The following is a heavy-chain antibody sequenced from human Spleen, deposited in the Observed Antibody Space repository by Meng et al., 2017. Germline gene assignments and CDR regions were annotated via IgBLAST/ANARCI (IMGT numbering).Heavy chain of an antibody. CDR3: ARKAGNCISTTCYSLDY. CDR1: GGSFSDYV. CDR2: INAVFGTT. J-gene: IGHJ4*02. D-gene: IGHD2-2*01. V-gene: IGHV1-69*13. Sequence: SVKVSCKALGGSFSDYVIGWVRQAPGQGLEWMGGINAVFGTTNYAQKFQDRVTITSDESTSTVYMELTRLTSEDTAVYFCARKAGNCISTTCYSLDYWGQGTLVTVSS.